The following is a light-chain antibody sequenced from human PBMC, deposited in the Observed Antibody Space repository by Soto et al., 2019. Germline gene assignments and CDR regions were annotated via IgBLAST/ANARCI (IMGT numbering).Light chain of an antibody. CDR1: QGISNY. Sequence: DIQMTQSPSSLSASVRDRVTITFRASQGISNYLAWYQQKPGKVPKLLIYAASTLQSGVPSRFSGSGSGTDFTLTISSLQPEDVATYYCQKSDSAPWTFGQGTKVEIK. CDR2: AAS. CDR3: QKSDSAPWT. V-gene: IGKV1-27*01. J-gene: IGKJ1*01.